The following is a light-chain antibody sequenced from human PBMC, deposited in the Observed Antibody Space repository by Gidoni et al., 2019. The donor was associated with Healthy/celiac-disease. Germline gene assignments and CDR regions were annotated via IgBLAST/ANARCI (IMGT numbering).Light chain of an antibody. Sequence: QSALTQPASVSGSPGQSITISCTGSSNDVGGYSCVSWYQQVPGKAPQLMIYDVSNRPSGVSDRFSGSKSGNTASLTISGLQAEDEAYYYCSSYASSTTLGVFGGGTKLTVL. CDR2: DVS. J-gene: IGLJ3*02. V-gene: IGLV2-14*01. CDR1: SNDVGGYSC. CDR3: SSYASSTTLGV.